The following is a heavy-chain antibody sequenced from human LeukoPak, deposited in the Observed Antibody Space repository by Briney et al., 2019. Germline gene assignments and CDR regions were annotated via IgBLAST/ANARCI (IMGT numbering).Heavy chain of an antibody. Sequence: ASVKVSCKASGYTFTGYYMNWVRQAPGQGLEWMGWINPNSGGTNYAQKFQGRVTMTRDTSISTAYMEMSRLRSDDTAVYYCARFGTKIQLRFLEWSLSLDIWGQGTMVTVSS. J-gene: IGHJ3*02. D-gene: IGHD3-3*01. CDR2: INPNSGGT. V-gene: IGHV1-2*02. CDR1: GYTFTGYY. CDR3: ARFGTKIQLRFLEWSLSLDI.